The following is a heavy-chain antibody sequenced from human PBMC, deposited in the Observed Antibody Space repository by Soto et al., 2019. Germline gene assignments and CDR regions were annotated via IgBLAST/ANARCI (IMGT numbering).Heavy chain of an antibody. J-gene: IGHJ4*02. V-gene: IGHV4-59*01. Sequence: PSETLSLTCTFSCGSISSYYWNWIRQPPGKGLEWIGYIYDSGSTNYNPSLKSRVTISVDTSKNQFSLKLSSVTAADTAVYYCARSGYYYDSSGYYSYYFDYWGQGTLVTVSS. D-gene: IGHD3-22*01. CDR2: IYDSGST. CDR3: ARSGYYYDSSGYYSYYFDY. CDR1: CGSISSYY.